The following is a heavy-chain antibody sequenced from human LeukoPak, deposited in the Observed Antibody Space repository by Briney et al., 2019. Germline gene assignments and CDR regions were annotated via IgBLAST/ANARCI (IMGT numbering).Heavy chain of an antibody. V-gene: IGHV4-30-2*01. D-gene: IGHD6-13*01. J-gene: IGHJ4*02. CDR3: ARVGAAAGTYEDY. CDR1: GGSLSSGGFS. Sequence: SQTLSLTCAVSGGSLSSGGFSWSWIPQPPGKGLEWIGYIYHSGSTYYNPSLKSRVTISVDRSKNQFSLKLSSVTAADTAVYYCARVGAAAGTYEDYWGQGTLVTVSS. CDR2: IYHSGST.